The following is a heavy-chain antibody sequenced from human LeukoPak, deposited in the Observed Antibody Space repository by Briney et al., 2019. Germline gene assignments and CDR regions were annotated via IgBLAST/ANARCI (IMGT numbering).Heavy chain of an antibody. CDR3: ARGGPYDSFDY. D-gene: IGHD3-3*01. V-gene: IGHV1-69*13. Sequence: ASVKVSCKASGGTFSSYAISWVRQAPGQGLEWMGRIIPIFGTANYAQKLQGRVTITADESTSTAYMELSSLRSEDTAVYYCARGGPYDSFDYWGQGTLVTVSS. CDR2: IIPIFGTA. J-gene: IGHJ4*02. CDR1: GGTFSSYA.